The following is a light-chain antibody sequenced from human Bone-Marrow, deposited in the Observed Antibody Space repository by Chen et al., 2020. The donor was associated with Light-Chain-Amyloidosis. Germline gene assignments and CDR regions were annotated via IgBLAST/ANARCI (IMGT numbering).Light chain of an antibody. Sequence: SYELTQPPSVSGFPGQTARITCSGDDLPTKYAYWYQQKPGQATVLVIHRDTERPSGISERFSGSSSGTTATLTISGVQAEDEADYHCQSADSSGTYEVIFGGGTKLTVL. J-gene: IGLJ2*01. CDR3: QSADSSGTYEVI. V-gene: IGLV3-25*03. CDR1: DLPTKY. CDR2: RDT.